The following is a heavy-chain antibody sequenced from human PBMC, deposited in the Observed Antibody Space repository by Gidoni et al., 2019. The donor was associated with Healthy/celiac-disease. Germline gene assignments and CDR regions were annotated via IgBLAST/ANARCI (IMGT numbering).Heavy chain of an antibody. J-gene: IGHJ5*02. Sequence: QVQLQQWGAGLLKPSETLSLTCAVYGGSFSGYYWICIRQPPGKGREWIGEINQSGSTNYNPALKNRVTISVDTSKNQFSLKLSSVTAADTAVYYCARGGNQGVLMVRGPASFDPSNDWFDPWGQGTLVTVSS. V-gene: IGHV4-34*01. CDR2: INQSGST. D-gene: IGHD3-10*01. CDR3: ARGGNQGVLMVRGPASFDPSNDWFDP. CDR1: GGSFSGYY.